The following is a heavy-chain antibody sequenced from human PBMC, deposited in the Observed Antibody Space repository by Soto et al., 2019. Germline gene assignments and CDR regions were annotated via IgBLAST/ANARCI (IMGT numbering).Heavy chain of an antibody. J-gene: IGHJ6*02. V-gene: IGHV4-34*01. CDR3: ARGNTYYDFWSGYYPAHYYYYGMDV. D-gene: IGHD3-3*01. Sequence: TSETLSLTCAVYGGSFSGYYWSWIRQPPGKGLEWIGEINHSGSTNYNPSLKSRVTISVDTSKNQFSLKLSSVTAADTAVYYCARGNTYYDFWSGYYPAHYYYYGMDVWGQGTTVTVSS. CDR2: INHSGST. CDR1: GGSFSGYY.